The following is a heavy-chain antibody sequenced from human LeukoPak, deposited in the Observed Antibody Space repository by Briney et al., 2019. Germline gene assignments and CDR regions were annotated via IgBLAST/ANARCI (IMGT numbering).Heavy chain of an antibody. CDR1: GFTFNTYG. CDR3: AKDSGSGWYEAHFDP. V-gene: IGHV3-30*02. Sequence: GGSLRLSCAASGFTFNTYGMHWVPQAPGKGLEWVAFIQYDGSIKYYGDSVKGRFTISRDNSKNTLYLQMNSLRAEDTALYYCAKDSGSGWYEAHFDPWGQGTLVTVSS. CDR2: IQYDGSIK. D-gene: IGHD6-19*01. J-gene: IGHJ5*02.